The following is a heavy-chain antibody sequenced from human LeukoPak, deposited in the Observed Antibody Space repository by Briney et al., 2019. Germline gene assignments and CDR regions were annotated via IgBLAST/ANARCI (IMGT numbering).Heavy chain of an antibody. CDR1: GLTVSSNY. J-gene: IGHJ4*02. V-gene: IGHV3-53*01. CDR3: ARVGMGYDSSGYYYEFDY. CDR2: IYSGGST. Sequence: HPGGSLRLSCAASGLTVSSNYMSWVRQAPGKGLEWVSVIYSGGSTYYADSVKGRFTISRDNSKNTLYLQMNSLRADDTAVYYCARVGMGYDSSGYYYEFDYWGQGTLVTVS. D-gene: IGHD3-22*01.